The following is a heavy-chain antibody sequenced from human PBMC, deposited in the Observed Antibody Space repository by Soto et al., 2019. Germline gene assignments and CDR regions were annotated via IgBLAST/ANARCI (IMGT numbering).Heavy chain of an antibody. J-gene: IGHJ5*02. V-gene: IGHV3-23*01. Sequence: PGGSLRLSCAASGFTFSSYAMSWVRQAPGKGLEWVSAISGSGGSTYYADSVKGRFTISRDNSKNTLYLQMNSLRAEDTAVYYCAKDRSTYYLVPPFDPWGQGTLVTVPQ. CDR1: GFTFSSYA. CDR3: AKDRSTYYLVPPFDP. CDR2: ISGSGGST. D-gene: IGHD3-10*01.